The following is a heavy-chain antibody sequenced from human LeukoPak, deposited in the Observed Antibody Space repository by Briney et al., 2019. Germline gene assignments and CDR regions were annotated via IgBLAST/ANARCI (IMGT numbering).Heavy chain of an antibody. D-gene: IGHD3-22*01. V-gene: IGHV1-46*01. CDR1: GYTFTSYY. Sequence: GASVKVSCKASGYTFTSYYMHWVRQAPGQGLEWMGIINPSGGSASYAQKFQGRVTMTRDTSTSTVYMELSSLRSEDTAVYYCARDSPAAAGGDSSGYYPTYYFGYWGQGTLVTVSS. CDR2: INPSGGSA. CDR3: ARDSPAAAGGDSSGYYPTYYFGY. J-gene: IGHJ4*02.